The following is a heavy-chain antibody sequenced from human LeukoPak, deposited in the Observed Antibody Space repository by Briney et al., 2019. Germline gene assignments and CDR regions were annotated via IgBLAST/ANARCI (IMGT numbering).Heavy chain of an antibody. Sequence: GGSLRLSCAASGFTFRSYGIHWVRQAPGKGLEWVAVISFDGSSKYYADSVKGRFTISRDNSKNTLYLQMNSLRAEDTAVYYCAKDGVGYGASFGAFDIWGQGTMVTVSS. D-gene: IGHD5-18*01. CDR2: ISFDGSSK. CDR3: AKDGVGYGASFGAFDI. CDR1: GFTFRSYG. V-gene: IGHV3-30*18. J-gene: IGHJ3*02.